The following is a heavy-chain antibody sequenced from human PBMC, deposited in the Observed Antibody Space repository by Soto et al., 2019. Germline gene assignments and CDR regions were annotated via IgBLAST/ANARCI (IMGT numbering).Heavy chain of an antibody. CDR2: IFPGDSDT. D-gene: IGHD2-2*01. J-gene: IGHJ6*02. V-gene: IGHV5-51*01. Sequence: GESLKISCKGSGYSFASSWIAWVRQMPGKGLELMGIIFPGDSDTRYSPSFQGQVTISADKSISTAYLQWSSLKASDTAMYYCAREIGPSNGMDVWGQGTAVTVSS. CDR3: AREIGPSNGMDV. CDR1: GYSFASSW.